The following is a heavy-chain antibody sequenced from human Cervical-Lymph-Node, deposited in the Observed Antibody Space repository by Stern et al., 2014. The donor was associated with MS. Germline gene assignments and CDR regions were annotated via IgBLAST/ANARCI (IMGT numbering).Heavy chain of an antibody. J-gene: IGHJ4*02. CDR2: INPNSGDT. CDR1: GFTFTDYF. CDR3: ARAGSDC. D-gene: IGHD6-25*01. Sequence: VQLLESGAEMQKPGASVKVSCKASGFTFTDYFIHWVRQAPGQGLEWMGWINPNSGDTYFAQKFQGRVTMTRDTSISTAYMELSRLRSDDTAVYYCARAGSDCWGQGTLVSVSS. V-gene: IGHV1-2*02.